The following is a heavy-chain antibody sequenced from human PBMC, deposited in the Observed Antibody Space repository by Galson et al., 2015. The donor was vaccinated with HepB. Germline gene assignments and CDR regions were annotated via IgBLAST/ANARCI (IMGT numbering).Heavy chain of an antibody. CDR3: ARERYGDYAGFDY. CDR2: ISSSSSYI. V-gene: IGHV3-21*01. D-gene: IGHD4-17*01. CDR1: GFTFSSYS. Sequence: SLRLSCAASGFTFSSYSMNWVRQAPGKGLEWVSSISSSSSYIYYADSVKGRFTISRDNAKNSLYLQMNSLRAEDTAVYYRARERYGDYAGFDYWGQGTLVTVSS. J-gene: IGHJ4*02.